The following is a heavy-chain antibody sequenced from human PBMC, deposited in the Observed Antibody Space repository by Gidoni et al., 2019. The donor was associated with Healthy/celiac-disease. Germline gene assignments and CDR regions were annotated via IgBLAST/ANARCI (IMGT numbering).Heavy chain of an antibody. CDR3: ARGRAAAPLGYYFDY. V-gene: IGHV3-21*01. J-gene: IGHJ4*02. CDR2: ISSSSSYI. CDR1: GFTFSSYS. D-gene: IGHD6-13*01. Sequence: EVQLVESGGGLVKPGGSLRLSCAASGFTFSSYSMNWVRQAPGKGLEWVSSISSSSSYIYYADSVKGRFTISRDNAKNSLYLQMNSLRAEDTAVYYCARGRAAAPLGYYFDYWGQGTLVTVS.